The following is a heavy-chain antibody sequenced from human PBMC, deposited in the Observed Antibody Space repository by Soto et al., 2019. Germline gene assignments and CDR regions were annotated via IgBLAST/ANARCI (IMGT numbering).Heavy chain of an antibody. J-gene: IGHJ1*01. CDR1: GFTVSSNY. Sequence: EVQLVESGGGLIQPGGSLRLSCAASGFTVSSNYMSWVRQAPGKGLEWVSVLYSGGSTYYADSVKGRFTISRDNSKNTLYLQMNSLGAEDTAVYYCARDRVESGYPEYFQHWGQGTLVTVSS. V-gene: IGHV3-53*01. D-gene: IGHD3-22*01. CDR3: ARDRVESGYPEYFQH. CDR2: LYSGGST.